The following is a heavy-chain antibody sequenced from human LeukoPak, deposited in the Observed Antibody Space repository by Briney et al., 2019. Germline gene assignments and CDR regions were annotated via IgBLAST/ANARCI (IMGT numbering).Heavy chain of an antibody. Sequence: PGGSLRLSCAASGFTFSSYAMSWVRQAPGKGLEWVSGISGSGGSTYYADSVKGRFTISRDNSKNRVYMQMNSLRAEDTAVYYCAKDLVKVAGPFDYWGQGTLVTVSS. CDR3: AKDLVKVAGPFDY. D-gene: IGHD6-19*01. CDR1: GFTFSSYA. J-gene: IGHJ4*02. CDR2: ISGSGGST. V-gene: IGHV3-23*01.